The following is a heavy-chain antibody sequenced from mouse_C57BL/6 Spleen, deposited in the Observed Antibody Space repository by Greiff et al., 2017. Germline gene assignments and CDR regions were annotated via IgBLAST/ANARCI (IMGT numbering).Heavy chain of an antibody. Sequence: EVQLQQSGPELVKPGDSVKISCKASGYSFTGYFMNWVMQSHGKSLEWIGRINPYNGDTFYNQKFKGKATLTVDKSSSTAHMELRSLTSEDSAVYYCARYGSSGNYFDYWGQGTTLTVSS. CDR3: ARYGSSGNYFDY. D-gene: IGHD1-1*01. J-gene: IGHJ2*01. CDR2: INPYNGDT. CDR1: GYSFTGYF. V-gene: IGHV1-20*01.